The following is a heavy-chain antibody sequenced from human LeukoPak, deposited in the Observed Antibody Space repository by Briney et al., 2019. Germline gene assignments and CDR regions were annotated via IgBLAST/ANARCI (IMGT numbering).Heavy chain of an antibody. V-gene: IGHV1-46*01. CDR1: GYTFTSYY. CDR2: INPSGGST. J-gene: IGHJ3*02. D-gene: IGHD1-26*01. Sequence: ASVKVSCKASGYTFTSYYMHWVRQAPGQGLEWMGIINPSGGSTIYAQKFQGRVTMTEDTSTDTAYMELSSLRSEDTAVYYCATKNSGSYYLFGAFDIWGQGTMVTVSS. CDR3: ATKNSGSYYLFGAFDI.